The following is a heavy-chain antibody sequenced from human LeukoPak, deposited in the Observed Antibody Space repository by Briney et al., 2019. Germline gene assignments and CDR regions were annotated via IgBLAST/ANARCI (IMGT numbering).Heavy chain of an antibody. CDR1: GYTFTYHY. CDR2: INPSNGDT. V-gene: IGHV1-46*01. Sequence: GASVKVSCKASGYTFTYHYIHLVRQAPGQGLEWMGIINPSNGDTNYAQRFQGRVTMTEDTSTDTAYMELSSLRSEDTAVYYCATGIGDISRPKYYSFGMDVWGQGTTVTVSS. CDR3: ATGIGDISRPKYYSFGMDV. J-gene: IGHJ6*02. D-gene: IGHD5-12*01.